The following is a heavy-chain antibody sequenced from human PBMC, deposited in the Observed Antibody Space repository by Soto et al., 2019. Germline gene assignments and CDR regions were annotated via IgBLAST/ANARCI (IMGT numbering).Heavy chain of an antibody. J-gene: IGHJ4*02. Sequence: SETLSLTCTVSGGSISSYYWSWIRQPPGKGLEWIGYIYDSGSTNYNPSLKSRVTMSIDTSKNQFSLKVRSVTAADTAVYYCAREGSGWLFFDYWGQGVLVTVSS. D-gene: IGHD6-19*01. CDR1: GGSISSYY. CDR3: AREGSGWLFFDY. CDR2: IYDSGST. V-gene: IGHV4-59*01.